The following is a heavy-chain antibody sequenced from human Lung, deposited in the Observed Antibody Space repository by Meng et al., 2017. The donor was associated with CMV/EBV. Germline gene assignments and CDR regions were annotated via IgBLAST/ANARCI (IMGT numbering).Heavy chain of an antibody. CDR2: INHSGST. CDR3: AAIAYCGGDCYSHGADYFDY. V-gene: IGHV4-34*01. CDR1: GRSFSGYY. D-gene: IGHD2-21*02. Sequence: QVQLQQWGAGRLKPSETLSRTCAVYGRSFSGYYWSWIRQPPGKGLEWIGEINHSGSTNYNPSLKSRVTISVDTSKNQFSLKLSSVTAADTAVYYCAAIAYCGGDCYSHGADYFDYWGQGTLVTVSS. J-gene: IGHJ4*02.